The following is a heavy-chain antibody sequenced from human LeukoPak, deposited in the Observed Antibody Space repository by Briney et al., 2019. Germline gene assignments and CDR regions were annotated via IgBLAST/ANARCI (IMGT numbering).Heavy chain of an antibody. Sequence: SETLSLTCTVSGGSISSYYWSWIRQPPGKGLEWIGYIYYSGSTNYNPSLKSRVTISVDTSKNQFSLKLSSVTAADTAVYYCARHEAGGDYSRGFDYWGQGTLVTVSS. D-gene: IGHD4-17*01. CDR1: GGSISSYY. J-gene: IGHJ4*02. CDR3: ARHEAGGDYSRGFDY. V-gene: IGHV4-59*08. CDR2: IYYSGST.